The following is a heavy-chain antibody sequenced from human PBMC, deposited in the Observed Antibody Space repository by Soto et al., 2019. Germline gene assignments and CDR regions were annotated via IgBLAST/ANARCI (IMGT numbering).Heavy chain of an antibody. CDR1: GYSFTSYW. V-gene: IGHV5-51*01. CDR2: IYPGDSDT. D-gene: IGHD5-18*01. J-gene: IGHJ6*02. CDR3: ARLSPAMAYYCGMDV. Sequence: GESLKISCKGSGYSFTSYWIGWVRQMPGKGLEWMGIIYPGDSDTRYSPSFQGQVTISADKSISTAYLQWSSLKASDTAMYYCARLSPAMAYYCGMDVWGQGTTVTVSS.